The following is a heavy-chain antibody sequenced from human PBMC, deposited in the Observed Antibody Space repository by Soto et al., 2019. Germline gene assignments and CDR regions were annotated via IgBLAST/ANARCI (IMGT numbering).Heavy chain of an antibody. V-gene: IGHV3-30*04. CDR1: GLTFRGSS. CDR3: ASEAAYSGSAFDY. J-gene: IGHJ4*02. CDR2: LTSDGRNK. Sequence: QVQLLESGGGVVQPGESLRLSCTASGLTFRGSSVHWVRQAPGKGLEWVATLTSDGRNKYYADSVKGRFTISRDNSRNRLGMNTLRHEDTAVYYSASEAAYSGSAFDYCGQGTLVTVSS. D-gene: IGHD6-6*01.